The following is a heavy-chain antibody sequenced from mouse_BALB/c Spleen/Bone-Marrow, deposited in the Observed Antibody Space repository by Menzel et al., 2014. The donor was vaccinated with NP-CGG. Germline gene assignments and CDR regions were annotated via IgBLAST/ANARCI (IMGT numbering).Heavy chain of an antibody. J-gene: IGHJ2*01. CDR1: GFTFSSYG. Sequence: EVMLVESGGGLVQPGGSLKLPCAASGFTFSSYGMSWVRQTPDKRLELVATININGGSTYYPDSVKGRFTISRDNAKNTLYLQMSSLKSEDTAMYYCARDYYGSSDYWGQGTTLTVSS. CDR2: ININGGST. CDR3: ARDYYGSSDY. V-gene: IGHV5-6-3*01. D-gene: IGHD1-1*01.